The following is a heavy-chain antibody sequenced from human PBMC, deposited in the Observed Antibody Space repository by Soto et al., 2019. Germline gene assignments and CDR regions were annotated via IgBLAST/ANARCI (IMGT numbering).Heavy chain of an antibody. CDR2: IYYSGST. CDR1: GGSISSYY. J-gene: IGHJ3*02. D-gene: IGHD3-3*01. V-gene: IGHV4-59*01. CDR3: ARSITIFGVVTDRDAFDI. Sequence: SETLSLTCTVSGGSISSYYWSWIRQPPGKGLEWIGYIYYSGSTNYNPSLKSRVTISVDTSKNQFSLKLSSVTAADTAVYYCARSITIFGVVTDRDAFDIWGQGTMVTVSS.